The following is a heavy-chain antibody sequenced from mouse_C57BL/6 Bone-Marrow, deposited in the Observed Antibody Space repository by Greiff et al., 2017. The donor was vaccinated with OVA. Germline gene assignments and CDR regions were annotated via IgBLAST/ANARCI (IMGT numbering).Heavy chain of an antibody. J-gene: IGHJ4*01. D-gene: IGHD6-1*01. CDR2: ISNLAYSI. CDR3: ARHGSIQEPHYAMDY. CDR1: GFTFSDYG. Sequence: EVKLMESGGGLVQPGGSLKLSCAASGFTFSDYGMAWVRQAPRKGPEWVAFISNLAYSIYYADTVTGRFTISRENAKNTLYLEMSSLRSEDTAMYYCARHGSIQEPHYAMDYWGQGTSVTVSS. V-gene: IGHV5-15*01.